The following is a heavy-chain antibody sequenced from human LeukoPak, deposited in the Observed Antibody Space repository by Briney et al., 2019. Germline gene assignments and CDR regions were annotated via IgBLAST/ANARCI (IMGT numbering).Heavy chain of an antibody. D-gene: IGHD4-23*01. V-gene: IGHV1-46*01. CDR3: ARDYGGNSPGNWFDP. CDR1: GYTFTSYY. Sequence: GAPVKVSCKASGYTFTSYYMHWVRQAPGQGLEWMGIINPSGGSTSYAQKFQGRVTTTRDTSTSTVYMELSSLRSEDTAVYYCARDYGGNSPGNWFDPWGQGTLVTVSS. CDR2: INPSGGST. J-gene: IGHJ5*02.